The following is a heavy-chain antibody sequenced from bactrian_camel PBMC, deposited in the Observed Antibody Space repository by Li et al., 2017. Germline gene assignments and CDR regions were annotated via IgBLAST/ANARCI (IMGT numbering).Heavy chain of an antibody. CDR3: AADRPTFSCTVAAGSPIPDY. CDR2: IYTRDGMT. J-gene: IGHJ4*01. V-gene: IGHV3S53*01. CDR1: GYTAVINY. D-gene: IGHD6*01. Sequence: LVESGGGSVQAGGSLRLSCAASGYTAVINYMGWIRQSPGNEREVLAAIYTRDGMTTYRDSVKGRFTISKDNAKNTMYLQMDNLKPEDTAMYYCAADRPTFSCTVAAGSPIPDYWGQGTQVTVS.